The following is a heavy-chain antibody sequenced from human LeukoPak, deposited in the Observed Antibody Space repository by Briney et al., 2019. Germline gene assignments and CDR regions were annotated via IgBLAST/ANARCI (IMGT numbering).Heavy chain of an antibody. J-gene: IGHJ4*02. Sequence: ASVKVSCKASGYSFTRYFIHWVRQAPGQGLEWMGIIIPSDGSTSYAQKFQGRVTMTRDTSTSTVYMELSSLRSEDTAVYYCARGKVVTMVRGVIITYFDYWGQGTLVAVSS. CDR3: ARGKVVTMVRGVIITYFDY. V-gene: IGHV1-46*01. CDR1: GYSFTRYF. CDR2: IIPSDGST. D-gene: IGHD3-10*01.